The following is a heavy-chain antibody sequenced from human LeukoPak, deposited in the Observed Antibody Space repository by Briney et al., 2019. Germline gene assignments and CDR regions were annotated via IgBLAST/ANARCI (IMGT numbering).Heavy chain of an antibody. V-gene: IGHV3-43*02. Sequence: GGSLRLSCAASGFTFDDYAMHWVRQAPGKGLEWVSLISWDGGSTYYADSVKGRFTISRDNSKNSLYLQMNSLRTEDTALYYCAANTIFGVVNWFDPWGQGTLVTVSS. CDR3: AANTIFGVVNWFDP. CDR1: GFTFDDYA. J-gene: IGHJ5*02. D-gene: IGHD3-3*01. CDR2: ISWDGGST.